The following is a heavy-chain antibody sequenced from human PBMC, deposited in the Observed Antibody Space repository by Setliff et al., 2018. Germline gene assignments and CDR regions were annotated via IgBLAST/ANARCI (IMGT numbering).Heavy chain of an antibody. V-gene: IGHV4-34*01. CDR2: INHSGST. J-gene: IGHJ4*02. Sequence: LSLTCAVYGGSFSGYYWSWIRQPPGKGLEWIGEINHSGSTNYNPSLKSRVTISVDTSKNQFSLKLSSVTAADTAVYYCARAGIAAPFDYWGQGTLVTVSS. D-gene: IGHD6-13*01. CDR3: ARAGIAAPFDY. CDR1: GGSFSGYY.